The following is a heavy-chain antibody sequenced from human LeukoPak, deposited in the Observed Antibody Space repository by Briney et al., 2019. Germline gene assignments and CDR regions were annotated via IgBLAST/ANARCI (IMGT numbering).Heavy chain of an antibody. CDR3: ASYSGYDFFVEY. Sequence: SETLSLTCTVSGGSIGRSRYYWGWIRQPPGKGLEWIGSIYYSGNTYYNPSLKSRITKSVDTSKNQFSLKLSSVTAADTAVYYCASYSGYDFFVEYWGQGTLVTVSS. J-gene: IGHJ4*02. D-gene: IGHD5-12*01. CDR2: IYYSGNT. V-gene: IGHV4-39*01. CDR1: GGSIGRSRYY.